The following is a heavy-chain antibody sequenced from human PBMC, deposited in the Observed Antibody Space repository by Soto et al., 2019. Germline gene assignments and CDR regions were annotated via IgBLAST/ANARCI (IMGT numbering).Heavy chain of an antibody. CDR1: GGTFSSYA. Sequence: QVQLVQSGAEVKKPGSSVKVSCKASGGTFSSYAISWVRQAPGKGLEWMGGIIPIFGTANNAQKFQGRVRITADESTSTAYMELSSLRSEDTAVYYCASNIAVAGTGYYYYYYGMDVWGQGTTVTVSS. CDR3: ASNIAVAGTGYYYYYYGMDV. CDR2: IIPIFGTA. D-gene: IGHD6-19*01. V-gene: IGHV1-69*01. J-gene: IGHJ6*02.